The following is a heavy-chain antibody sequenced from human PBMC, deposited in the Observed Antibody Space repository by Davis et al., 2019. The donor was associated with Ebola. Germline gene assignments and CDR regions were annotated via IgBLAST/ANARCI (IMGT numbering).Heavy chain of an antibody. V-gene: IGHV3-23*01. Sequence: GGSLRLSCAASGFTFSSYAMSWVRQAPGKGLEWVSAISGSGGSTYYADSVKGRFTISRDNAKNSLYLQMNSLRAEDTAVYFCARRGGELLSPFGHWGQGTLVTVSS. D-gene: IGHD3-10*01. CDR1: GFTFSSYA. CDR2: ISGSGGST. CDR3: ARRGGELLSPFGH. J-gene: IGHJ4*02.